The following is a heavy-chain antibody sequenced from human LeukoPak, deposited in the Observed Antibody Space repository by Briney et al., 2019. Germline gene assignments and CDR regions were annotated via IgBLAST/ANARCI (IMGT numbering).Heavy chain of an antibody. V-gene: IGHV1-18*01. D-gene: IGHD6-13*01. CDR3: ARGLYSSSWYDMDVWFDP. J-gene: IGHJ5*02. CDR2: ISAYNGNT. Sequence: ASVRVSCKASGYTFTSYGISWVRQAPGQGLEWMGWISAYNGNTNYAQKLQGRVTMTTDTSTSTAYMELRSLRSDDTAVYYCARGLYSSSWYDMDVWFDPWGQGTLVTVSS. CDR1: GYTFTSYG.